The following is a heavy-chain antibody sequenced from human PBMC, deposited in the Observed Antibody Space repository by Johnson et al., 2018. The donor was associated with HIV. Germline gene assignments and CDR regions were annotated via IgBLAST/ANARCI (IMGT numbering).Heavy chain of an antibody. CDR3: TTNHDAGLRYDRVVDIVATIGGDAFDI. CDR1: GFIFSDHY. CDR2: TRNKANSYTT. Sequence: VQLVESGGGLVQPGGSLRLSCVASGFIFSDHYMDWVRQAPGKGLEWVGRTRNKANSYTTDYAASVKGRFTISRDDSKNSLYLQMNSLKTEDTAVYYCTTNHDAGLRYDRVVDIVATIGGDAFDIWGQGTMVTVSS. V-gene: IGHV3-72*01. D-gene: IGHD5-12*01. J-gene: IGHJ3*02.